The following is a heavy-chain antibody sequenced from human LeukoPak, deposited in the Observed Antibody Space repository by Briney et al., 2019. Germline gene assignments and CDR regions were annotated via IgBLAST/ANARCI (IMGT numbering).Heavy chain of an antibody. J-gene: IGHJ4*02. CDR2: ISSNGGST. CDR3: ARGPYCGGDCYSVYYFDY. D-gene: IGHD2-21*02. V-gene: IGHV3-64*01. Sequence: GGSLRLSCAASGFTFSSYAMHWVRQAPGRGLEYVSVISSNGGSTYYANSVKGRYTISRDNSKHTLYLQMGSLRAEDMAVYYCARGPYCGGDCYSVYYFDYWGQGTLVTVSS. CDR1: GFTFSSYA.